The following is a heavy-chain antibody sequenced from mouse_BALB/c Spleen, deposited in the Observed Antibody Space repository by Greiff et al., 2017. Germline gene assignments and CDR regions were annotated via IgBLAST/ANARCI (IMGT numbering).Heavy chain of an antibody. V-gene: IGHV3-6*02. Sequence: EVKLQESGPGLVKPSQSLSLTCSVTGYSITSGYYWNWIRQFPGNKLEWMGYISYDGSNNYNPSLKNRISITRDTSKNQFFLKLNSVTTEDTATYYCASSGYAMDYWGQGTSVTVSS. CDR1: GYSITSGYY. J-gene: IGHJ4*01. CDR2: ISYDGSN. CDR3: ASSGYAMDY. D-gene: IGHD3-1*01.